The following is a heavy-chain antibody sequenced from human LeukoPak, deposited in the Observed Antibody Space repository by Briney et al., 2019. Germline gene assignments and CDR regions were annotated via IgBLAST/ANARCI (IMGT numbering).Heavy chain of an antibody. Sequence: GGSLRLSCAASGFTFSSYAMSWVRQAPGKGLEWVSAISGSGGSTYYADSVKGRFTISRDNSKNTLYLQMNSLRAEDTAVYYCAKDHPATYCGGDCYSPFDYWGQGTLVTVSS. CDR3: AKDHPATYCGGDCYSPFDY. D-gene: IGHD2-21*02. J-gene: IGHJ4*02. V-gene: IGHV3-23*01. CDR1: GFTFSSYA. CDR2: ISGSGGST.